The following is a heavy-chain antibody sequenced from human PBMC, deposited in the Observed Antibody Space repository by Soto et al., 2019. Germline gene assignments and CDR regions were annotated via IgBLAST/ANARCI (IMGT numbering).Heavy chain of an antibody. CDR3: GAVEAPYYHYGMDV. D-gene: IGHD6-19*01. J-gene: IGHJ6*02. CDR1: GGTFSSYA. CDR2: IIPIFGTA. V-gene: IGHV1-69*12. Sequence: QVQLGQSGAEVKKPGSSVKVSCKASGGTFSSYAISWVRQAPGQGLEWMGGIIPIFGTANYAQKFQGRVTITADESTSTAYMELSSLRSEDTAVYYCGAVEAPYYHYGMDVWCQATTVTVSS.